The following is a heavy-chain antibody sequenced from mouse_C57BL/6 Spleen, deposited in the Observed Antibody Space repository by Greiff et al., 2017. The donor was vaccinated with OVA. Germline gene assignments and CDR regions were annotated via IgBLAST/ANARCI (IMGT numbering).Heavy chain of an antibody. CDR3: ARIGYSHY. J-gene: IGHJ2*01. D-gene: IGHD2-14*01. V-gene: IGHV1-69*01. CDR2: IDPSDSYT. CDR1: GYTFTSYW. Sequence: VQLQQSGAELVMPGASVKLSCKASGYTFTSYWMHWVKQRPGQGLEWIGEIDPSDSYTNYNQKFKGKSTLTVDKSSSTAYMQLSSLTSEDSAVYYCARIGYSHYWGQGTTLTVSS.